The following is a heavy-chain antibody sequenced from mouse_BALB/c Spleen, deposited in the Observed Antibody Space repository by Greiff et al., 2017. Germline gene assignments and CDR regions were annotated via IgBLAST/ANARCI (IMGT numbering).Heavy chain of an antibody. CDR3: AREYGNYDYFDY. D-gene: IGHD2-10*02. CDR2: ISSGGSYT. CDR1: GFTFSSYA. J-gene: IGHJ2*01. V-gene: IGHV5-9-4*01. Sequence: EVQLVESGGGLVKPGGSLKLSCAASGFTFSSYAMSWVRQSPEKRLEWVAEISSGGSYTYYPDTVTGRFTISRDNAKNTLYLEMSSLRSEDTAMYYCAREYGNYDYFDYWGQGTTLTVSS.